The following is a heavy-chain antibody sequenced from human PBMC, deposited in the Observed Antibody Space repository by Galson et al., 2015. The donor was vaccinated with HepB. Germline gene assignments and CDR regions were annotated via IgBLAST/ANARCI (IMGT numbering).Heavy chain of an antibody. Sequence: SVKVSCKASGYTFTSYDINWVQQATGQGLEWMGWMNPNSGNTGYAQKFQGRVTMTRNTSISTAYMELSSLRSEDTAVYYCARTLLAPLYDFWSGYHNYYYYMDVWGKGTTVTVSS. J-gene: IGHJ6*03. CDR3: ARTLLAPLYDFWSGYHNYYYYMDV. V-gene: IGHV1-8*01. D-gene: IGHD3-3*01. CDR1: GYTFTSYD. CDR2: MNPNSGNT.